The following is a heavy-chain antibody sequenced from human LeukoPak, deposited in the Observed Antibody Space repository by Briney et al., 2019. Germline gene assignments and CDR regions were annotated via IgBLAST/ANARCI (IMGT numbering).Heavy chain of an antibody. CDR1: GYTFTSYY. D-gene: IGHD2-2*01. J-gene: IGHJ5*02. CDR2: INPSGGST. CDR3: ARGGGLIVVVPAATAFDP. Sequence: EASVKVSCKASGYTFTSYYMHWVRQAPGQGLEWMGIINPSGGSTSYAQKFQGRVTMTRDTSTSTVYIELSSLRSEDTAVYYCARGGGLIVVVPAATAFDPWGQGTLVTVSS. V-gene: IGHV1-46*01.